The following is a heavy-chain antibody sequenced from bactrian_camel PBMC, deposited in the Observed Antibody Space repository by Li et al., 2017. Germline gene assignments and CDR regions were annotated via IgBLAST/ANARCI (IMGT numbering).Heavy chain of an antibody. CDR2: IYTSASTT. J-gene: IGHJ4*01. CDR1: GYSYDYLS. D-gene: IGHD2*01. V-gene: IGHV3S63*01. CDR3: AADPGTGSGPYCDALRIFPVDYHY. Sequence: HVQLVESGGGSVQAGGSLRLSCVSSGYSYDYLSMAWFRQAPGKEREGVASIYTSASTTYYTDSAKGRFTISQDNAKNTLYLQMNSLKPEDTAMYYCAADPGTGSGPYCDALRIFPVDYHYRGQGTQVTVS.